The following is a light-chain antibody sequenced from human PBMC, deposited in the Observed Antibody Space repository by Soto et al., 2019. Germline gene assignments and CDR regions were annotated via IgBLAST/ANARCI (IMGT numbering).Light chain of an antibody. CDR1: QGISTY. Sequence: DIHLTQSPSFLSASVGDRVTITCRASQGISTYLAWYQQKPGKAPNLLIYAASTLQSGVPSRFTGSGSGTEFTLTISSLQPEDFAIYYCQHLSSYPRTFGPGTKVDVK. J-gene: IGKJ3*01. CDR2: AAS. V-gene: IGKV1-9*01. CDR3: QHLSSYPRT.